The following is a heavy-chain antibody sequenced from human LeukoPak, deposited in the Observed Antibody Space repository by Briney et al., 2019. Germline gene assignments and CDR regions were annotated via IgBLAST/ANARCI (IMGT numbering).Heavy chain of an antibody. CDR3: ARVKLGRPYGSTGDFYNMDV. D-gene: IGHD3-10*01. J-gene: IGHJ6*03. CDR1: GDTFSSYA. CDR2: FIPMFGTA. V-gene: IGHV1-69*05. Sequence: ASVKVSCKASGDTFSSYAVSWVRQAPGQGLEWMGGFIPMFGTADYRQKFQDRVSITMDESATTAYMELSSLTSEDTAVYYCARVKLGRPYGSTGDFYNMDVWGKGTTVTVSS.